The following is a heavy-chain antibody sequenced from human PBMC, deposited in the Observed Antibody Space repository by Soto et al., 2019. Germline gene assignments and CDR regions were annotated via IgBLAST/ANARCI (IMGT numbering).Heavy chain of an antibody. J-gene: IGHJ4*02. CDR3: ARGYSGYPGGNYFDY. CDR2: IYYSGST. D-gene: IGHD5-12*01. Sequence: SETLSLTCTVSGGSISSYYWSWIRQPPGKGLEWIGYIYYSGSTNYNPSLKSRVTISVDTSKNQFSLKLSSVTAADTAVYYCARGYSGYPGGNYFDYWGQGTLVTVSS. V-gene: IGHV4-59*01. CDR1: GGSISSYY.